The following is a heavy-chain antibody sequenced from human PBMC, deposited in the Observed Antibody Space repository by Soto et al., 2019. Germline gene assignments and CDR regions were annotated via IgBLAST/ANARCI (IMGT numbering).Heavy chain of an antibody. D-gene: IGHD2-15*01. CDR1: GGTFSSYA. J-gene: IGHJ4*02. Sequence: SVKVSCKASGGTFSSYAISWVRQAPGQGLEWMGGIIPIFGTANYAQKFQGRVTITADESTSTAYMELSSLRSEDTAVYYCARGGVYCSGGSCYRYWGQGTLVTVSS. CDR3: ARGGVYCSGGSCYRY. V-gene: IGHV1-69*13. CDR2: IIPIFGTA.